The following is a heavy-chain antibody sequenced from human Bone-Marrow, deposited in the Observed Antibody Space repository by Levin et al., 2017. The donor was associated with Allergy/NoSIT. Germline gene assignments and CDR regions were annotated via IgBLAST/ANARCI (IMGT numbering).Heavy chain of an antibody. CDR2: LNQGGSQK. D-gene: IGHD1-1*01. Sequence: PGESLKISCAASGFTFGDYWMTWVRQAPGKGLEWVAYLNQGGSQKDYAASVRGRFTISRDNAKNSVDLQMGSLSAEDTAVYYCAKIKAPGFYDYWGRGTLVTVSS. CDR1: GFTFGDYW. CDR3: AKIKAPGFYDY. V-gene: IGHV3-7*01. J-gene: IGHJ4*02.